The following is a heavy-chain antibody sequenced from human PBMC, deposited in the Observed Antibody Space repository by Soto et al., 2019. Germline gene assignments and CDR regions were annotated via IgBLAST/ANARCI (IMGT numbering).Heavy chain of an antibody. Sequence: EVQLVESGGGLAQPGGSLRLSCAASGFSFSSYSMNWVRQAPGKGLEWVSFISSSSSTIYYADSVKGRFTISRDNAKNSLFLQMNSLRAEDTAVYYCARVPAAAGIRQTDNWGQGILVTVSS. CDR2: ISSSSSTI. CDR3: ARVPAAAGIRQTDN. D-gene: IGHD6-13*01. V-gene: IGHV3-48*01. CDR1: GFSFSSYS. J-gene: IGHJ4*02.